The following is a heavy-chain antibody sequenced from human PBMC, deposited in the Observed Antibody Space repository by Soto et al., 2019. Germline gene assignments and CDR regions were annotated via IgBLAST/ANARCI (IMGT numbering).Heavy chain of an antibody. CDR2: ISSSSSYI. V-gene: IGHV3-21*01. D-gene: IGHD3-10*01. CDR1: GFTFRSYS. CDR3: AREGVQHGSGPYYYYGMDV. J-gene: IGHJ6*02. Sequence: EVQLVESGGGLVKPGGSLRLSCAASGFTFRSYSMNWVRQAPGKGLEWVSSISSSSSYIYYADSVKGRFTISRDNAKNSLYLQMNSLRAEDTAVYYCAREGVQHGSGPYYYYGMDVWGQGTTVTVSS.